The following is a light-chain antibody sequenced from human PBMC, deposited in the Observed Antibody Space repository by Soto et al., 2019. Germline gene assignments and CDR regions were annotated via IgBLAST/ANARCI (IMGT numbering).Light chain of an antibody. Sequence: EIVMTQSPATLSVSPGERATLSCRASQSVSGNLAWYQQKPGQTPRLLIYGASTRATGLPARFSSSGSGTEFTITISSLQFEDFALYYCQQYDHWPFTFGPGTKVDIK. CDR2: GAS. CDR1: QSVSGN. J-gene: IGKJ3*01. V-gene: IGKV3-15*01. CDR3: QQYDHWPFT.